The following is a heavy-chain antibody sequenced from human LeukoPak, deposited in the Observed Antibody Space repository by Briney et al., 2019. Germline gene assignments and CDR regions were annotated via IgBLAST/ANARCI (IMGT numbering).Heavy chain of an antibody. CDR2: ISGSGGSA. CDR1: GFTFSSYA. CDR3: AKRALVFGVVITGYFDY. J-gene: IGHJ4*02. V-gene: IGHV3-23*01. Sequence: GGSLRLSCAASGFTFSSYAMSWVRQAPGKGLEWVSAISGSGGSAYYADSVKGRFTISRDNSKNTLYLQMNSLRAEDTAVYYCAKRALVFGVVITGYFDYWGQGTLVTVSS. D-gene: IGHD3-3*01.